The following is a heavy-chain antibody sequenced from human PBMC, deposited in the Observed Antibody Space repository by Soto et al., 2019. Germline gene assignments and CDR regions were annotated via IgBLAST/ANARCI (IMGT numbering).Heavy chain of an antibody. CDR3: ARVSGSYYYGMDV. CDR1: GGSISSSYW. V-gene: IGHV4-4*02. J-gene: IGHJ6*02. CDR2: IYHSGST. Sequence: QVQLQESGPGLVTPSGTLSLTCAVSGGSISSSYWWSWVRQPPGKGLEWIGEIYHSGSTNYNTSLKSRVTISVDKSNNQFSLKVTSVTAADTAVYYWARVSGSYYYGMDVWGQGTTVTVSS.